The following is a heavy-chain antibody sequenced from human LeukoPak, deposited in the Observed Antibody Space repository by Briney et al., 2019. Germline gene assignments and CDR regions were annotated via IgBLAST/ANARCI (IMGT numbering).Heavy chain of an antibody. CDR3: ARVFLASSSWYGNYYDSSGYPFLDY. D-gene: IGHD3-22*01. V-gene: IGHV1-18*04. J-gene: IGHJ4*02. Sequence: GASVKVSCKASGYTFTGYYMHWVRQAPGQGLAWMGWISAYNGNTNYAQKLQGRVTMTTDTSTSTAYMELRSLRSDDTAVYYCARVFLASSSWYGNYYDSSGYPFLDYWGQGTLVTVSS. CDR1: GYTFTGYY. CDR2: ISAYNGNT.